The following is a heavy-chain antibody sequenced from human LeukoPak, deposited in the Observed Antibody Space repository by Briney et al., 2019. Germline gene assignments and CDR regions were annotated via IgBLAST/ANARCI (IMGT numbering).Heavy chain of an antibody. Sequence: GASVKVSCKASGYTFTSYAMNWVRQAPGQGLEWMGWISAYNGNTNYAQKLQGRVTMTTDTSTSTAYMELRSLRSDDTAVYYCARVSLFWFDPWGQGTLVTVSS. CDR3: ARVSLFWFDP. CDR2: ISAYNGNT. J-gene: IGHJ5*02. V-gene: IGHV1-18*01. CDR1: GYTFTSYA.